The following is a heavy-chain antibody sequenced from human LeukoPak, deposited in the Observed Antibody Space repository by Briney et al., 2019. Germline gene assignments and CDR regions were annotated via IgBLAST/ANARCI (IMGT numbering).Heavy chain of an antibody. D-gene: IGHD3-22*01. CDR1: GYTFSSYA. CDR3: ARCTYYYDSSGYNWFDP. CDR2: IIPIFGTA. Sequence: ASVKVSCKASGYTFSSYAISWVRQAPGQGLEWMGGIIPIFGTANYAQKFQGRVTITADESTSTAYMELSSLRSEDTAVYYCARCTYYYDSSGYNWFDPWGQGTLVTVSS. V-gene: IGHV1-69*13. J-gene: IGHJ5*02.